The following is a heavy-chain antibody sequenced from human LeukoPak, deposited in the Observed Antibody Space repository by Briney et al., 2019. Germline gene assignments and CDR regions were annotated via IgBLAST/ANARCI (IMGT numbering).Heavy chain of an antibody. V-gene: IGHV3-23*01. Sequence: GGSLRLFCTASGFTFSSYAMSWVRQAPGKGLEWVSAISGSGGSTYYADSVKGRFTISRDNAKNSLYLQMNSLRADDTAVYYCARGLCGGDCYDYWGQGTLVTVSS. CDR2: ISGSGGST. CDR3: ARGLCGGDCYDY. J-gene: IGHJ4*02. CDR1: GFTFSSYA. D-gene: IGHD2-21*01.